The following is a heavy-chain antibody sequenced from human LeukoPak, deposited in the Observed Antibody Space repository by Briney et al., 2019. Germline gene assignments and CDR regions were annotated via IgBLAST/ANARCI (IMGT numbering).Heavy chain of an antibody. J-gene: IGHJ4*02. Sequence: GGSLRLSCAASGFSVRDFWMAWVRQAPGKGLEWVAHIEEDRTADYYVDSVKGRFTISKDDGKNSLHLQMNSLRVEDTAVYYCVRGGWELDYWGQGTLVTVSS. D-gene: IGHD4-23*01. V-gene: IGHV3-7*01. CDR2: IEEDRTAD. CDR1: GFSVRDFW. CDR3: VRGGWELDY.